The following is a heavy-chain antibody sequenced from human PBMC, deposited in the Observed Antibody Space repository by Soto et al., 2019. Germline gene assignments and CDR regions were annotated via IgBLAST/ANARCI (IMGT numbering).Heavy chain of an antibody. CDR3: ASPQQWLGQRGDFDY. J-gene: IGHJ4*02. V-gene: IGHV3-7*05. D-gene: IGHD6-19*01. CDR2: IRQDGSDK. Sequence: EVQLVESGGGLVQPGGSLRLSCAASGFTFSSYWMSWVRQAPGKGLEWVANIRQDGSDKYYVDSVKGRFTISRDNSKNSLYLQMISLRAEDTAIYYCASPQQWLGQRGDFDYWGQGTLVTVSS. CDR1: GFTFSSYW.